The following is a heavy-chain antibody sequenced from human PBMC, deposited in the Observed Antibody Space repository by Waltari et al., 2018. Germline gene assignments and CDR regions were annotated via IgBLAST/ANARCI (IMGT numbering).Heavy chain of an antibody. D-gene: IGHD4-17*01. V-gene: IGHV4-38-2*02. Sequence: QVQLQESGPGQLKPSETLSLTCSVSGYSIRDGYFWGWIRLPPGKGLGWIGSIKHKGNTYYNPSLKSRVTLSLDTSKNQFSLTLTSVTAADTALYYCARDLYGGNAAEYFDPWGQGTLLTVSS. CDR2: IKHKGNT. J-gene: IGHJ4*02. CDR3: ARDLYGGNAAEYFDP. CDR1: GYSIRDGYF.